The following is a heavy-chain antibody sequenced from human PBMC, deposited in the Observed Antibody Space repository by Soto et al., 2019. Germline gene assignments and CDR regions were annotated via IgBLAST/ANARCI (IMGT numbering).Heavy chain of an antibody. CDR2: VFHTGNT. Sequence: SETLSHTFSVSGDSIRSYYWTWIRQPPGKGLQWIGYVFHTGNTNYNPSLKSRVTISEDASKNQVSLRLTSVTAADTAVYFCAREQYNWKIWGQGTLVTVSS. D-gene: IGHD1-20*01. CDR3: AREQYNWKI. J-gene: IGHJ4*02. V-gene: IGHV4-59*01. CDR1: GDSIRSYY.